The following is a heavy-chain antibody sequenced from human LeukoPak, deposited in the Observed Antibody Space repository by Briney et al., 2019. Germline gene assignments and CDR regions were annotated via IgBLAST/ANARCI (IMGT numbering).Heavy chain of an antibody. CDR3: AKVSGGTWELLSYYYYGMDV. Sequence: PGGSLRLSCAASGFTFSSYAMSWVRQAPGKGLEWVSAISGSGGNTYYADSVKGRFTISRDNSKNTLYLQMNSLRAEDTAVYYCAKVSGGTWELLSYYYYGMDVWGQGTMVTVSS. V-gene: IGHV3-23*01. J-gene: IGHJ6*02. CDR2: ISGSGGNT. D-gene: IGHD1-26*01. CDR1: GFTFSSYA.